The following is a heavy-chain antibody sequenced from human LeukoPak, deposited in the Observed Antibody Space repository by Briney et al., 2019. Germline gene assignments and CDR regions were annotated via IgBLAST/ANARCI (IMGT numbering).Heavy chain of an antibody. CDR1: GYTFTGYY. CDR3: AGVFRDGYNFFFDY. D-gene: IGHD5-24*01. J-gene: IGHJ4*02. V-gene: IGHV1-2*02. CDR2: INPNSGGT. Sequence: ASVKVSCKASGYTFTGYYMHWVRQAPGQGLEWMGWINPNSGGTNYAQKFQGRVTMTRDTSISTAYMELSRLRSDDTAVYYCAGVFRDGYNFFFDYWGQGTLVTVSS.